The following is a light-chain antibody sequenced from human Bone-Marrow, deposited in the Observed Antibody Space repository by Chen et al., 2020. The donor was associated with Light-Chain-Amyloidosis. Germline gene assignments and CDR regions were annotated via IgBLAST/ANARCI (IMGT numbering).Light chain of an antibody. Sequence: DIQLTQSPSFLSASVGDRVTITCRASQGISSYLAWYQQKPGKAPKLLIYAASTLQSGVPSRFSGSGSGTEFTLTISSLQPEYFATYYCQQFNSYRFTFGPGTKVDIK. CDR1: QGISSY. CDR3: QQFNSYRFT. V-gene: IGKV1-9*01. J-gene: IGKJ3*01. CDR2: AAS.